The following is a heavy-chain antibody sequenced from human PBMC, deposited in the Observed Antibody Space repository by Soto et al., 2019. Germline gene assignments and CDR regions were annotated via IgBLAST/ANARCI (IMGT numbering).Heavy chain of an antibody. J-gene: IGHJ4*02. D-gene: IGHD6-6*01. CDR2: TDHSGNA. Sequence: PSETLSLTCDVSGNSISSGSYWGWIRQPPGKGLEWIGTTDHSGNAYYNPSLKSRVTISIDPSKSQFSLKVLSVTAADTAVYYCASAHLGFYSSSWTMGFYFDFWGQGTLVTVPS. CDR1: GNSISSGSY. V-gene: IGHV4-38-2*01. CDR3: ASAHLGFYSSSWTMGFYFDF.